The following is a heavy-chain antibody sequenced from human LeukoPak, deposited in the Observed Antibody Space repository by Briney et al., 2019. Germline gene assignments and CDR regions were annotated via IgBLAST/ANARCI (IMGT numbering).Heavy chain of an antibody. D-gene: IGHD2-21*02. Sequence: ASVKVSCKASGYTGTNYDINWLRQASGQGLEWMTWINPDTGDKGYARKFQDRVTITTDTSISTAYMELSSLSSEDTAVYFCARSTSMTASGYDYWGQGTLVTVSS. CDR2: INPDTGDK. CDR3: ARSTSMTASGYDY. V-gene: IGHV1-8*03. CDR1: GYTGTNYD. J-gene: IGHJ4*02.